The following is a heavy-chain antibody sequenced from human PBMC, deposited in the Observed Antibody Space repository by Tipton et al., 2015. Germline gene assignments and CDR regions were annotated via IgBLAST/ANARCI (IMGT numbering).Heavy chain of an antibody. CDR3: ARDLKYGSGSYGPAY. CDR2: IWYDAGNK. Sequence: SLRLSCAASGFTFTTYGMHWVRQAQDKGLEWVSFIWYDAGNKYYADSVKGRFTISRDNSKSTLYLQMNNLRAEDTAVYYCARDLKYGSGSYGPAYWGQGTLVTVSS. V-gene: IGHV3-33*01. J-gene: IGHJ4*02. D-gene: IGHD3-10*01. CDR1: GFTFTTYG.